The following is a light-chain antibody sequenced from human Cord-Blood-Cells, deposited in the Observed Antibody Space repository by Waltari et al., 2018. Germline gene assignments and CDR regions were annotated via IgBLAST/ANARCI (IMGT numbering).Light chain of an antibody. CDR3: QGWDSSSDHPV. CDR1: NIGSKS. V-gene: IGLV3-21*04. CDR2: YDS. J-gene: IGLJ3*02. Sequence: SYVLTQPPSVSVAPGKTARITCGGNNIGSKSVHWYQQKPGQAPVLVIYYDSDRPSGIPERFSGSNSGNTATLTISRVEAGDEADYYCQGWDSSSDHPVFGGGTKLTVL.